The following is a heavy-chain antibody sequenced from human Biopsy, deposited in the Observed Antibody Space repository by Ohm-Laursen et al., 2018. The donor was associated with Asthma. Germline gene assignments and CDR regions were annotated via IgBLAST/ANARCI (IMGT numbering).Heavy chain of an antibody. CDR1: GDSITSGGCC. V-gene: IGHV4-31*03. D-gene: IGHD3-22*01. J-gene: IGHJ4*02. CDR2: IHHSGTS. CDR3: ARIPRRSGSYFVDY. Sequence: PSETLSLTCTVSGDSITSGGCCWTWIRQHPGKGLEWIGYIHHSGTSYFNPSLKSRVSFSRDTSKNQFSLRLSSVTAADTAMYYCARIPRRSGSYFVDYWGQGTLVTVSS.